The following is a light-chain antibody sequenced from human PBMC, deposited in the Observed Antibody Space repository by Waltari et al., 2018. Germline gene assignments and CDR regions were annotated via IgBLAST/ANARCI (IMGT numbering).Light chain of an antibody. Sequence: SYELTQPPSVSVSPGQTASLPCSGDKFWVKYACWYQQKPGQSPVLVIYQDSKRTSGIPELFSGSNSGNTATLTISGTQAMDEADYYCQAWDSSTVVFGGGTKLTVL. V-gene: IGLV3-1*01. CDR1: KFWVKY. CDR2: QDS. CDR3: QAWDSSTVV. J-gene: IGLJ2*01.